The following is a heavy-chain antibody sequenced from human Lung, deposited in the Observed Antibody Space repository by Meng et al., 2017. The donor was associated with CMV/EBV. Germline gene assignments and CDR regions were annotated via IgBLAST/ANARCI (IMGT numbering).Heavy chain of an antibody. V-gene: IGHV3-9*01. Sequence: SLKISCAASGFSFDDHAMHWVRQAPGKGLERVSGNSWNSGNIGYADSVKGRFTISRDNAKNSLYLQMDNLRTEDTALYYCVRDRNYGVYLGSDYWGQGXLVTVSS. D-gene: IGHD4-17*01. J-gene: IGHJ4*02. CDR2: NSWNSGNI. CDR1: GFSFDDHA. CDR3: VRDRNYGVYLGSDY.